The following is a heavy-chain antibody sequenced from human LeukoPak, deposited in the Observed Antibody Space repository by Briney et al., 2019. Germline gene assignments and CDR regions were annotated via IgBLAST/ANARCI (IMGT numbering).Heavy chain of an antibody. D-gene: IGHD2-2*01. J-gene: IGHJ4*02. V-gene: IGHV3-30-3*01. CDR2: ISYDGSNK. CDR1: GFTFSSYA. Sequence: GGSLRLSCAASGFTFSSYAMHWVRQAPGKGLEWVAVISYDGSNKYYADSVKGRFTISRDNSKNTLYLQMNSLRAEDTAVYYCARALALYCSSTSCYDNLDYWGQGTLVTVSS. CDR3: ARALALYCSSTSCYDNLDY.